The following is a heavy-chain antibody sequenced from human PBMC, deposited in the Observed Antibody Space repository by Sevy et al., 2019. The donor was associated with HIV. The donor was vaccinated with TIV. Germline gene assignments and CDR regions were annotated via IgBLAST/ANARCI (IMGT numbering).Heavy chain of an antibody. CDR2: IGSGFNR. CDR1: GSTFSGHH. V-gene: IGHV3-48*01. J-gene: IGHJ4*02. D-gene: IGHD3-9*01. Sequence: GGSLRLSCELSGSTFSGHHLNWVRQAPGKGLEWVAYIGSGFNRYYTHSVRGRFTISRDNARNSLFLQMDSLRAEDTAVYYCATDQDWAFDNWGQGTLVTVSS. CDR3: ATDQDWAFDN.